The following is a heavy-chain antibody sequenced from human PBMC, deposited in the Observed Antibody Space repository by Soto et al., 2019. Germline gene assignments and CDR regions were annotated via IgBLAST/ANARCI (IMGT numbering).Heavy chain of an antibody. D-gene: IGHD1-20*01. Sequence: PGGALRLSCEASGFTVSSYPMHWVRQAPGKGLEWVTVIPYDGGNQYYADSVKGRFTISRDNSKDTLYLQMHSLRSDDTAVYFCARGPITQTSFIDHWGQGTLVTVSS. J-gene: IGHJ4*02. CDR1: GFTVSSYP. CDR3: ARGPITQTSFIDH. V-gene: IGHV3-30-3*01. CDR2: IPYDGGNQ.